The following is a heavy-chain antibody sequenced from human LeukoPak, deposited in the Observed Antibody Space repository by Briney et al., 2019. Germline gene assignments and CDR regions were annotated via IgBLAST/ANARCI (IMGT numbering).Heavy chain of an antibody. CDR1: GFTFSSYA. CDR2: ISYDGSNK. D-gene: IGHD2-15*01. CDR3: ARDAIYCSGGSCSHHDY. V-gene: IGHV3-30-3*01. J-gene: IGHJ4*02. Sequence: GRTLRLSCAASGFTFSSYAMHWVRQAPGKGLEWVAVISYDGSNKYYADSVKGRFTISRDNSKNTLYLQMNSLRAEDTAVYYCARDAIYCSGGSCSHHDYWGQGTLVTVSS.